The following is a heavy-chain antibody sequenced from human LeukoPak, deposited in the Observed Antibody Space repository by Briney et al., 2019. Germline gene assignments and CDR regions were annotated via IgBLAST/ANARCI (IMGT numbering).Heavy chain of an antibody. CDR2: IYYSGST. J-gene: IGHJ6*02. V-gene: IGHV4-39*01. CDR3: AGGLLGPGGYYYYYGMDV. D-gene: IGHD2-15*01. Sequence: SETLSLTCTVSGGSISSSSYYWGWIRQPPGKGLEWIGSIYYSGSTYYNPSLKSRVTISVDTSKNQFSLKLSSVTAADTAVYYCAGGLLGPGGYYYYYGMDVWGQGTTVTVSS. CDR1: GGSISSSSYY.